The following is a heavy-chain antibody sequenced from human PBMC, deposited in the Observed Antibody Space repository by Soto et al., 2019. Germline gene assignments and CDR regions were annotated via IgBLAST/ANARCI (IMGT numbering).Heavy chain of an antibody. J-gene: IGHJ4*02. CDR2: IYYSGST. CDR3: ARIMTYFYDSSGKYPRDPYDY. D-gene: IGHD3-22*01. Sequence: SETLSLTCTVSGGSISSYDWSWIRQPPGKGLEWIGYIYYSGSTNYNPSLKSRVTISVDTSKNQFSLKLSSVTAADTAVYYCARIMTYFYDSSGKYPRDPYDYWGQGTLVTVSS. CDR1: GGSISSYD. V-gene: IGHV4-59*01.